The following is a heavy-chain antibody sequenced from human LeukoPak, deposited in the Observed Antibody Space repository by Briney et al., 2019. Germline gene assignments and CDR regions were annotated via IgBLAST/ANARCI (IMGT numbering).Heavy chain of an antibody. CDR2: ITGSGGNT. CDR1: GFIFSSYS. Sequence: GGSLRLPCAASGFIFSSYSMSWVRQAPGKGLEWVSVITGSGGNTYYADSVKGRFTISKDNSKNTVYLQMSSLRVDDTAVYYCAKAASSSWPSYYYGMDVWGQGTTVTVSS. V-gene: IGHV3-23*01. CDR3: AKAASSSWPSYYYGMDV. J-gene: IGHJ6*02. D-gene: IGHD6-13*01.